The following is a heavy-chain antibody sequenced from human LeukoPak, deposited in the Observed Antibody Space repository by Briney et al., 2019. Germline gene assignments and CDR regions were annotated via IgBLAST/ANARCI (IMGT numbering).Heavy chain of an antibody. CDR2: IIPIFGTA. J-gene: IGHJ4*02. V-gene: IGHV1-69*05. CDR3: AGDLSGSYLYYFDY. D-gene: IGHD1-26*01. CDR1: GGTFSSYA. Sequence: SVKVSCKASGGTFSSYAISWVRQAPGQGLEWMGGIIPIFGTANYAQKFQGRVTITRDTSASTAYMELSSLRSEDTAVYYCAGDLSGSYLYYFDYWGQGTLVTVSS.